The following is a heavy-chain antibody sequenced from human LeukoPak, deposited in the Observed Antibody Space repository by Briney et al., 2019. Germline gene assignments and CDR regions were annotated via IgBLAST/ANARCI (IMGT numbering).Heavy chain of an antibody. Sequence: GGSLRLSCAASGFTFSSYAMSWVRQAPGKGLEWVSAIIGSGGGTYYADSVKGRFTVSRDNSKNTLYLQMNSLRAEDTAVYYCARVVVTLDFDYWGQGTLVTVSS. D-gene: IGHD4-23*01. CDR3: ARVVVTLDFDY. CDR1: GFTFSSYA. J-gene: IGHJ4*02. CDR2: IIGSGGGT. V-gene: IGHV3-23*01.